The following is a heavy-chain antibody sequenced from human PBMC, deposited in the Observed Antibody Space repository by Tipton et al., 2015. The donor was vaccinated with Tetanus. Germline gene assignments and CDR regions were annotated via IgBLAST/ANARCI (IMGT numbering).Heavy chain of an antibody. J-gene: IGHJ4*02. V-gene: IGHV4-59*01. CDR3: AGSQWLDGFIFDY. CDR1: GGSITKDY. CDR2: ISHSGSP. Sequence: TLSLTCNVSGGSITKDYWSWIRQSPGKTLEWIGYISHSGSPNYNPSLKSRATVSVDTSKNQFSLDLTSVTAADTGVYYCAGSQWLDGFIFDYWGQGSLFTVAS. D-gene: IGHD6-19*01.